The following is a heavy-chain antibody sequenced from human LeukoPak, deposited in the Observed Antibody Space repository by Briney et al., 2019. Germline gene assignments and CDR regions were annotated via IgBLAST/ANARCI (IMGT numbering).Heavy chain of an antibody. D-gene: IGHD1-26*01. V-gene: IGHV3-30-3*01. J-gene: IGHJ4*02. CDR2: LSYDGSIK. CDR1: GFTFSSHA. CDR3: ARDISGSYSFDY. Sequence: GGSLRLSCAASGFTFSSHAMHWVRQAPGKGLEWVSFLSYDGSIKYYTDSVKGRFTSSRDNSRNTLYLQMNSLGPQDTAVYYCARDISGSYSFDYWSQGTLVTVSS.